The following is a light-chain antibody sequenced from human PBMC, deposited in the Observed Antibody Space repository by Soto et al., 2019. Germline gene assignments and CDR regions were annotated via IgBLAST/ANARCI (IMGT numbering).Light chain of an antibody. V-gene: IGKV3-20*01. Sequence: EIVFRQSPGTLTLAAVERATLSYRASQSVSNNYLAWYQQKPGQAPRLLIYGASNRATGIPDRFSGSGSGTDLTLTIRRLESQDSAVYSFPKHRSSCRFAQGTKVDIK. J-gene: IGKJ1*01. CDR2: GAS. CDR3: PKHRSSCR. CDR1: QSVSNNY.